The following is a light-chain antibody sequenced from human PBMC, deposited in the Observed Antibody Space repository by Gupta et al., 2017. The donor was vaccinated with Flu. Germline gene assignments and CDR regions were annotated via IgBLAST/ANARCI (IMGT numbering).Light chain of an antibody. CDR2: GAW. V-gene: IGKV3-15*01. CDR3: QQDNNWPL. Sequence: SPANLSGSQGERATRSGRDSKSISNNLEWYQQKPGQAPSLIIYGAWHRAAGIPDRFSGSGSGTEFTLTISTRQYEDFAVYYGQQDNNWPLFGHGTKVDIK. CDR1: KSISNN. J-gene: IGKJ3*01.